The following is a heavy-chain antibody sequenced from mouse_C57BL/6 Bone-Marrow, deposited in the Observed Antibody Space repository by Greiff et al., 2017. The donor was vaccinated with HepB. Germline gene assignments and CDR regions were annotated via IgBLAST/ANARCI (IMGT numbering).Heavy chain of an antibody. D-gene: IGHD2-3*01. V-gene: IGHV1-18*01. J-gene: IGHJ3*01. CDR1: GYTFTDYN. Sequence: VQLQQSGPELVKPGASVKIPCKASGYTFTDYNMDWVKQSHGKSLEWIGDINPNNGGTIYNQKFKGKAKLTVDKSSSTAYMELRSLTSEDTAVYYCARLDGYYGGAYWGQGTLVTVSA. CDR3: ARLDGYYGGAY. CDR2: INPNNGGT.